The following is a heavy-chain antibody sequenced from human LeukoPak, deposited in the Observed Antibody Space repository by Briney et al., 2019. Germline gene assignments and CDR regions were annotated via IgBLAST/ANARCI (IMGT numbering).Heavy chain of an antibody. CDR2: ISAYNGNT. J-gene: IGHJ4*02. D-gene: IGHD5-12*01. V-gene: IGHV1-18*01. Sequence: GASVKVSCKASGYTFTSYGISWVQQAPGQGLEWMGWISAYNGNTNYAQKLQGRVTMTTDTSTSTAYMELRSLRSDDTAVYYCARDDSGYDKDYFDYWGQGTLVTVSS. CDR1: GYTFTSYG. CDR3: ARDDSGYDKDYFDY.